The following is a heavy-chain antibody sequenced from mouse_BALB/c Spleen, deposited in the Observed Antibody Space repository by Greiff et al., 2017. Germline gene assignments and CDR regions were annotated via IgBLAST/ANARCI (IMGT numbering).Heavy chain of an antibody. CDR3: ARVSDYYGSSFDY. V-gene: IGHV5-6*01. CDR1: GFTFSSYG. CDR2: ISSGGSYT. Sequence: EVQGVESGGDLVKPGGSLKLSCAASGFTFSSYGMSWVRQTPDKRLEWVATISSGGSYTYYPDSVKGRFTISRDNAKNTLYLQMSSLKSEDTAMYYCARVSDYYGSSFDYWGQGTTLTVSS. J-gene: IGHJ2*01. D-gene: IGHD1-1*01.